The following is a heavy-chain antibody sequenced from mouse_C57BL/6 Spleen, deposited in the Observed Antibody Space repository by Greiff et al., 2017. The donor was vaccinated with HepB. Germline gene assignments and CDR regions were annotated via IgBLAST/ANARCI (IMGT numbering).Heavy chain of an antibody. D-gene: IGHD3-1*01. CDR2: NYPGSGST. V-gene: IGHV1-55*01. Sequence: QVQLQQPGAELVKPGASVKMSCKASGYTFTSYWITWVKQRPGQGLEWIGDNYPGSGSTNYNEKFKSKATLTVDTSSSTAYMQLSSLTSEDSAVYYCARRGLRKSAMDYWGQGTSVTVSS. CDR1: GYTFTSYW. J-gene: IGHJ4*01. CDR3: ARRGLRKSAMDY.